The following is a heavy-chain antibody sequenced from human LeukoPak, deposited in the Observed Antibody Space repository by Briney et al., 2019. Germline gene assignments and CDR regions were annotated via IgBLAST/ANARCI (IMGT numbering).Heavy chain of an antibody. CDR1: GGTFSSYA. V-gene: IGHV1-69*13. D-gene: IGHD5-18*01. Sequence: SVKVSCKASGGTFSSYAISWVRQAPGQGLEWMGGIIPIFGTVNYAQKFQGRVTITADESTSTAYMELSSLRSEDTAVYYCARGRGGYSYGPTPYYYYYYMDVWGKGTTVTISS. J-gene: IGHJ6*03. CDR2: IIPIFGTV. CDR3: ARGRGGYSYGPTPYYYYYYMDV.